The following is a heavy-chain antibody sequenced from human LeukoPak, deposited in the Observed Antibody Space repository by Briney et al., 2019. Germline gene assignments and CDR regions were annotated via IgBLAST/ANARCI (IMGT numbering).Heavy chain of an antibody. CDR2: MNPDSGNT. Sequence: ASVKVPCKASGYTFTSSDINWVRQATGLGLEWMGWMNPDSGNTGYAQKFQGRVTMTRNTSITTAYMELSSLGSEDTAVYYCARRWRGPVDYWGQGTLVTVSS. J-gene: IGHJ4*02. CDR1: GYTFTSSD. CDR3: ARRWRGPVDY. V-gene: IGHV1-8*01. D-gene: IGHD4-23*01.